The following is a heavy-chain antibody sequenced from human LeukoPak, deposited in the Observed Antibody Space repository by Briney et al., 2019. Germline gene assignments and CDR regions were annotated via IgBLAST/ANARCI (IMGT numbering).Heavy chain of an antibody. J-gene: IGHJ3*02. D-gene: IGHD3-16*01. CDR2: IYYSGST. CDR1: GGSISSYY. V-gene: IGHV4-59*08. Sequence: SETLSLTCTVSGGSISSYYWSWIRQPPGKGLEWIGYIYYSGSTNYNPSLKSRVTISVDTSKNQFSLKLSSVTAADTAVYYCARARAGGKPKDAFDIWGQGTMVTVSS. CDR3: ARARAGGKPKDAFDI.